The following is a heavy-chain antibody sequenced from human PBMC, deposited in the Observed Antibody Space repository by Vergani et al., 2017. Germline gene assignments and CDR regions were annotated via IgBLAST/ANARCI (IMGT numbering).Heavy chain of an antibody. CDR1: GGSFSGYY. J-gene: IGHJ4*02. D-gene: IGHD3-10*01. CDR3: ARGRYYYGSGSYYRGRXFDY. CDR2: INHSGST. Sequence: QVQLQQWGAGLLKPSETLSLTCAVYGGSFSGYYWSWIRQPPGKGLEWIGEINHSGSTNYNPSLKSRVTISVDTSKNHFSLKLSSVTAADTAVYYCARGRYYYGSGSYYRGRXFDYWGQGTLVTVSS. V-gene: IGHV4-34*01.